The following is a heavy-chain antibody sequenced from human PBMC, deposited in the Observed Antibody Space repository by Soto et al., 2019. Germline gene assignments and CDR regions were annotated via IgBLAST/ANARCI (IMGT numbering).Heavy chain of an antibody. CDR1: GFTFTRYS. D-gene: IGHD2-2*01. CDR3: ASPYCSSTSCYNYYYYYGMDV. V-gene: IGHV3-21*04. CDR2: ISSTTNYI. Sequence: GGSLRLSCAASGFTFTRYSMNWVRQAPGKGLEWASSISSTTNYIYYGDSMKGRFTISRDNAKNTLYLQMNSLRAEDTAVYYCASPYCSSTSCYNYYYYYGMDVWGQGTTVTVSS. J-gene: IGHJ6*02.